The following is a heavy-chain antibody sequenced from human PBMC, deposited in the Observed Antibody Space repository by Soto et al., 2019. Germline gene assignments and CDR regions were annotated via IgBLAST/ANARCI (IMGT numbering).Heavy chain of an antibody. D-gene: IGHD3-16*01. Sequence: ASVKVSCKASGYTFTSYDINWVRQATGQGLEWMGWMNPNSGNTGYAQKFQGRVTMTRNTAISTAYMELSSLRSEDTAVYYCSRGYKGGVWYGGRAFDIWGQGTMVTVSS. CDR2: MNPNSGNT. J-gene: IGHJ3*02. CDR1: GYTFTSYD. CDR3: SRGYKGGVWYGGRAFDI. V-gene: IGHV1-8*01.